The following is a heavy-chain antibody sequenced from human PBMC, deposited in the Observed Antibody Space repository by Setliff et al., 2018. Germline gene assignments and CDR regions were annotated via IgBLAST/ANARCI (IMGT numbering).Heavy chain of an antibody. CDR1: GYSISSGYY. CDR2: IYHSGST. J-gene: IGHJ6*02. D-gene: IGHD3-3*01. Sequence: PSETLSLTCTVSGYSISSGYYWGWIRQPPGKGLEWMGSIYHSGSTYYNPSLKSRVTISVDTSKNQFSLKLSSVTAADTAVYYCARDGDGMDVWGQGTTVTVSS. V-gene: IGHV4-38-2*02. CDR3: ARDGDGMDV.